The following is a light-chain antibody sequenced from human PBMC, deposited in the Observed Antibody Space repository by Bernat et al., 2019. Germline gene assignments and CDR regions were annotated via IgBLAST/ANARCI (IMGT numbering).Light chain of an antibody. CDR1: SPNIGSNT. J-gene: IGLJ2*01. CDR2: SNN. CDR3: AAWDDSLNGVV. V-gene: IGLV1-44*01. Sequence: QSVLTQPPSASGTPGQRVTISCSGSSPNIGSNTVNWYQQPPGTAPKLLIYSNNQRPSGVPVRFSGSKSGTSASLAISGLQSEDEADYYCAAWDDSLNGVVFGGGTKLTV.